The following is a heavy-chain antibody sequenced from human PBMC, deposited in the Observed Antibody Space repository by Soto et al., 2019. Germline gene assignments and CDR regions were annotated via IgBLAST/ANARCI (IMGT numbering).Heavy chain of an antibody. J-gene: IGHJ4*02. V-gene: IGHV3-7*04. Sequence: EVQLVESGGGLVQPGGSLRLSCAASGFIFSSEWMGWVRQAPGKGLEWVANIKQDGSEKYYVDSVKGRFTISRDNAKKSLYLQMKSLRAEDTAVYYCAREGWNYAYGYWGQGTLVTVSS. CDR3: AREGWNYAYGY. CDR2: IKQDGSEK. CDR1: GFIFSSEW. D-gene: IGHD1-7*01.